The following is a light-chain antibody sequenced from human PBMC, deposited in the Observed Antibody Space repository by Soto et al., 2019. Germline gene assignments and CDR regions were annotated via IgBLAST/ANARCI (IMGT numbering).Light chain of an antibody. CDR3: QTWRTAIRV. Sequence: QSVLTKPPSASASLGASVKLTCTLSSGHNSYAIAWYQQQPERGPRYLMKLNSDGSHSKVDGIPDRFSGSSAGAERYLTVSSLQSEGEGDYFCQTWRTAIRVFGGGTTVTVL. J-gene: IGLJ3*02. CDR2: LNSDGSH. CDR1: SGHNSYA. V-gene: IGLV4-69*01.